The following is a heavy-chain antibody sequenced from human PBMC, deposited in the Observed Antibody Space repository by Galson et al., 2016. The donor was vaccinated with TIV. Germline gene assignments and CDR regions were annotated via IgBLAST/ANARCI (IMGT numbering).Heavy chain of an antibody. CDR1: GFTFSNYN. J-gene: IGHJ6*02. D-gene: IGHD3-3*01. CDR3: ARGGVVVHSFNYALDV. V-gene: IGHV3-21*01. Sequence: SLRLSCAASGFTFSNYNMNWVRQAPGKGLEWVSSISLSSSFIYWADSVKGRFTVSRDNAKNSLYLQMTNLRAEDTAVYYCARGGVVVHSFNYALDVWGQGTTVTVSS. CDR2: ISLSSSFI.